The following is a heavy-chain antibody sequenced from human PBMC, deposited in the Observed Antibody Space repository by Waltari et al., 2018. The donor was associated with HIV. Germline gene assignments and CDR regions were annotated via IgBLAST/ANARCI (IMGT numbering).Heavy chain of an antibody. CDR3: ARGGFYGSGSKVN. CDR2: IKKDGSEK. J-gene: IGHJ4*02. CDR1: GLALSSSG. Sequence: EVQLVALGGGLVRPGGHLRLPCAAAGLALSSSGMSWVRQAPGKGLEWVANIKKDGSEKYYVDSVNGRFTISRDNAENSLYLQMNSLRAEDTAVYYCARGGFYGSGSKVNWGQGTLVTVSS. V-gene: IGHV3-7*04. D-gene: IGHD3-10*01.